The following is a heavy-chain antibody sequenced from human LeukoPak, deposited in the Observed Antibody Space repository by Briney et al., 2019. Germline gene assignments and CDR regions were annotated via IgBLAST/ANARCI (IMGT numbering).Heavy chain of an antibody. CDR3: AREGDGYNSPIDY. V-gene: IGHV3-21*01. CDR1: GFTFTSYW. J-gene: IGHJ4*02. D-gene: IGHD5-24*01. CDR2: ISSSSSYI. Sequence: AGGSLRLSCVASGFTFTSYWMSWVRQAPGKGLEWVSSISSSSSYIYYADSVKGRFTISRDNAKNSLYLQMNSLRAEDTAVYYCAREGDGYNSPIDYWGQGTLVTVSS.